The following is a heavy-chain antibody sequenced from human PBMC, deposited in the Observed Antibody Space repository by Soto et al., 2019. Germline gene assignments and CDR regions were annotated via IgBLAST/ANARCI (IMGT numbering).Heavy chain of an antibody. CDR1: GFTFSSYW. CDR2: MNEDGGTT. Sequence: HPRGSLRLSCAASGFTFSSYWMHWVRQAPGKGLVWVSRMNEDGGTTDYADSVKGRFTISRDNAKNTLYLQMNSLRVEDTAVYYCASDLSGRPNVWGQGTSDLVSS. D-gene: IGHD3-10*01. CDR3: ASDLSGRPNV. J-gene: IGHJ6*02. V-gene: IGHV3-74*01.